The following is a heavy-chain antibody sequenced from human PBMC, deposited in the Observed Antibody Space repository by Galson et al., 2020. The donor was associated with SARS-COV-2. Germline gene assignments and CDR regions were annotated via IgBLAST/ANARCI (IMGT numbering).Heavy chain of an antibody. CDR1: GYTFTSYY. J-gene: IGHJ4*02. CDR3: ATLLTYYYDSSGRSLGDY. Sequence: ASVKVSCKASGYTFTSYYMHWVRQAPGQGLEWMGIINPSGGSTSYAQKFQGRVTMTRDTSTSTVYMELSSLRSEDTAVYYCATLLTYYYDSSGRSLGDYWGQGTLVTVSS. D-gene: IGHD3-22*01. V-gene: IGHV1-46*03. CDR2: INPSGGST.